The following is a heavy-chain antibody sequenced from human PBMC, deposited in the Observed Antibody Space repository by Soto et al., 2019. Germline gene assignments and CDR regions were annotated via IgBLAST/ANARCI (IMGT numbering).Heavy chain of an antibody. D-gene: IGHD4-4*01. CDR2: IYPGDSDT. V-gene: IGHV5-51*01. CDR1: GYTFTDYW. CDR3: ARNISNFRYYYSAMDV. J-gene: IGHJ6*02. Sequence: PGESLKISCKGSGYTFTDYWIGWVRQLPGKGLEWMGIIYPGDSDTRYSPSFQGHVTITVDKSTSTAYLQWNTLKASDTAMYYCARNISNFRYYYSAMDVWGQGTKVPVSS.